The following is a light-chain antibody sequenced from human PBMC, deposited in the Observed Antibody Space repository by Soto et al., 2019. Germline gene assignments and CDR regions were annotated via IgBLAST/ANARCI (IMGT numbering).Light chain of an antibody. J-gene: IGKJ5*01. CDR1: QSVGSN. CDR2: AAS. V-gene: IGKV3-15*01. Sequence: ESVMTQSPGTLSALPGPSATLPCRASQSVGSNIAWYQQRPGQAPRLLIYAASTRAAGVPIRFSGSGSGTEFTLTITSLQSDDFAVYYCQQYNQWSPITFGQGTRLEIK. CDR3: QQYNQWSPIT.